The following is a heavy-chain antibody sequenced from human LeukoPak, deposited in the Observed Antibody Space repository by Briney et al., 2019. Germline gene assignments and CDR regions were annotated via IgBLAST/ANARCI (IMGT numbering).Heavy chain of an antibody. V-gene: IGHV1-2*06. CDR2: INPNSGGT. Sequence: ASVKVSCKASGYTFTNYYINWVRQAPGQGLEWMGRINPNSGGTNYAQKFQGRVTMTRDTSISTGYMELSRLRSDDTAAYYCARGYGSAHGGAFDIWGQGTMVTVSS. CDR1: GYTFTNYY. CDR3: ARGYGSAHGGAFDI. D-gene: IGHD3-10*01. J-gene: IGHJ3*02.